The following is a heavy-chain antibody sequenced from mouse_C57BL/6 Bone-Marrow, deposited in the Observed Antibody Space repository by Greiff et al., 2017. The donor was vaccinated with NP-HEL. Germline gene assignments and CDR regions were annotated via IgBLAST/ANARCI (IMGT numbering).Heavy chain of an antibody. J-gene: IGHJ4*01. CDR2: INPNNGGT. CDR1: GYTFTDYY. Sequence: EVQLQQSGPELVKPGASVKISCKASGYTFTDYYMNWVKQSHGESLEWIGDINPNNGGTSYNQKFKGKATLTVDKSSSTAYMELRSLTSEDSAVYYCARERIFYYAMDYWGQGTSVTVSS. V-gene: IGHV1-26*01. CDR3: ARERIFYYAMDY.